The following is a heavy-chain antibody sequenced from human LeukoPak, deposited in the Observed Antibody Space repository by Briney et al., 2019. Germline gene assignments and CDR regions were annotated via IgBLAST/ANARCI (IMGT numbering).Heavy chain of an antibody. V-gene: IGHV4-59*01. CDR1: GASIRSYY. CDR3: ARDTRSYDSSGYYFFDF. D-gene: IGHD3-22*01. CDR2: INYSGST. J-gene: IGHJ4*02. Sequence: PSETLSLTCTVSGASIRSYYWNWLRQPPGKGLEWIGYINYSGSTYSNPSLKSRATISMGTSKYHFSLKLSSVTAADTAVYFCARDTRSYDSSGYYFFDFWGQGTLVTVSS.